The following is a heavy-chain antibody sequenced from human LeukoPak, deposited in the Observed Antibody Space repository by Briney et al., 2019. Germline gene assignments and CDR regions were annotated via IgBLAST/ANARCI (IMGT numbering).Heavy chain of an antibody. CDR1: GFTFSTYW. Sequence: GGSLRLSCAASGFTFSTYWMHWVRQAPGKGLVWVSRINPDGSRTDYADSVKGRFTISRDNTKNSLYLQMNSLRAEDTAVYYCARVSRYANDYWGQGTLVTVSS. CDR3: ARVSRYANDY. CDR2: INPDGSRT. D-gene: IGHD2-2*01. V-gene: IGHV3-74*01. J-gene: IGHJ4*02.